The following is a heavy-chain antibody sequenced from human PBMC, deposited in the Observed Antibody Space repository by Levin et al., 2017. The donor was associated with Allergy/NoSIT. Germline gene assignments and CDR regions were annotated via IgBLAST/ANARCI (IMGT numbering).Heavy chain of an antibody. Sequence: GESLKISCAASGFTFSSYCMGWVRQTPGKGLEWVADVRQGGSEKYYVDSVKGRFTISRDNAENSLYLQMSSLRGEDTAVYYCARVAGGGSRDNAFDSWGRGTMVTVSS. D-gene: IGHD2-15*01. CDR2: VRQGGSEK. CDR3: ARVAGGGSRDNAFDS. J-gene: IGHJ3*02. V-gene: IGHV3-7*01. CDR1: GFTFSSYC.